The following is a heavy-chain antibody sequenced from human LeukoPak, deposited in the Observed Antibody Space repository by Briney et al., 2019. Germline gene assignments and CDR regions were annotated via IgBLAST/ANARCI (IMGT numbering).Heavy chain of an antibody. CDR2: IWYDGSNK. Sequence: GGSLRLSCAASGFTFTSYGMHWVRQAPGKGLEWVAVIWYDGSNKYYADSVEGRFTISRDSSKNTLYLQMNSLRAEDTGVYYCARDVYRGYSWYAFDFWGQGTLVTVSS. CDR1: GFTFTSYG. D-gene: IGHD6-13*01. V-gene: IGHV3-33*01. J-gene: IGHJ4*02. CDR3: ARDVYRGYSWYAFDF.